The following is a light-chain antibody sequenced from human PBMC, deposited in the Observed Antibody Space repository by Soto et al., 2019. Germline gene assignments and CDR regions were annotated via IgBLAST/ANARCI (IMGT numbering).Light chain of an antibody. J-gene: IGKJ4*01. CDR2: DAS. Sequence: ETVLTQSPATLSLSPGERATLSCRASQSVGSYLAWYQQKPGQAPRLLIYDASTRATGIPARFSGSGSGTDFTLTISSLETEDFAVYYCQQRSNWPPLLTFGGGTKVETK. CDR3: QQRSNWPPLLT. V-gene: IGKV3-11*01. CDR1: QSVGSY.